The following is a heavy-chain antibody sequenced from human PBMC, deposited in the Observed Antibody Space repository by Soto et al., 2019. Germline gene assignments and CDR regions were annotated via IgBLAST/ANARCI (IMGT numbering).Heavy chain of an antibody. D-gene: IGHD3-3*02. CDR1: GGSISSYN. CDR2: IYYSGST. J-gene: IGHJ5*02. CDR3: AKLIRLYP. V-gene: IGHV4-59*01. Sequence: PSETLSLTCTVSGGSISSYNWSWIRQPPGNGLEWIGSIYYSGSTSYNPSLKSRVTISIDTSKNQFSLKLSSVTAADTAVYYCAKLIRLYPWGQGTLVTVSS.